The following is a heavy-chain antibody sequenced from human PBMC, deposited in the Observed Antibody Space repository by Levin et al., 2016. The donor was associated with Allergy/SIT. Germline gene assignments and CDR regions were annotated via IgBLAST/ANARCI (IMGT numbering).Heavy chain of an antibody. CDR1: GGSFSGYY. CDR2: INHSGST. Sequence: SETLSLTCAVYGGSFSGYYWSWIRQPPGKGLEWIGEINHSGSTNYNPSLKSRVTISVDTSKNQFSLKLSSVTAADTAVYYCARGDNSRRVDYWGQGTLVTVSS. CDR3: ARGDNSRRVDY. J-gene: IGHJ4*02. V-gene: IGHV4-34*01. D-gene: IGHD1-14*01.